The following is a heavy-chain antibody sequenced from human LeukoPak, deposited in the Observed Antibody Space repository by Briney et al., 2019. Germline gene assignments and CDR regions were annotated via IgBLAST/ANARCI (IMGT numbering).Heavy chain of an antibody. CDR2: IYPGDSDI. Sequence: GESLKISCKGSGYSFTSYWIGWVRQMPGKGLEWMGIIYPGDSDIRYSPSFQGQVTISTDKSINTAYLQWSSLKASDTAIYYCARGGYNHTYEVDYWGQGTLVPVSS. J-gene: IGHJ4*02. V-gene: IGHV5-51*01. CDR3: ARGGYNHTYEVDY. D-gene: IGHD5-18*01. CDR1: GYSFTSYW.